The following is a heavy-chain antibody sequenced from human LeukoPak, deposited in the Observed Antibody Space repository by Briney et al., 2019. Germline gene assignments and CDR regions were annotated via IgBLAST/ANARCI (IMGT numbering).Heavy chain of an antibody. D-gene: IGHD1-20*01. J-gene: IGHJ6*03. V-gene: IGHV4-39*07. CDR3: ARALYNWNYYYYYYMDV. Sequence: SETLSLTCIVSGGSISSSSYYWGWIRQPPGKGLEWIGSIYYSGSTYYNPSLKSRVTISVDKSKNQFSLKLSSVTAADTAVYYCARALYNWNYYYYYYMDVWGKGTTVTVSS. CDR1: GGSISSSSYY. CDR2: IYYSGST.